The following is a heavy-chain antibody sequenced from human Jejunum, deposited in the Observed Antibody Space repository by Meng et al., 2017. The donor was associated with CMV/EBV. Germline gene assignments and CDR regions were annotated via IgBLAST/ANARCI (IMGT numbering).Heavy chain of an antibody. Sequence: SCKASGYSFTDNVIHWVRQAPGQGLEWMGWLTPRTGGTFYAQNFKGRVTMTGDTSISTVYMELRRLTSDDTAVYYCARHGNYLDVWGQGTTVTVSS. CDR3: ARHGNYLDV. CDR1: GYSFTDNV. J-gene: IGHJ6*02. CDR2: LTPRTGGT. V-gene: IGHV1-2*02. D-gene: IGHD3-3*01.